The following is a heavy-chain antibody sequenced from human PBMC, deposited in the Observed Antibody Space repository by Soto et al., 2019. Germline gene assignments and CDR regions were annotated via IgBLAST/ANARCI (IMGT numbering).Heavy chain of an antibody. J-gene: IGHJ4*02. Sequence: QVQLQQWGAGLLKPSETLSLTCAVYGGSFSGYYWSWIRQPPGKGLEWIGEINHSGSTNYNPSLKSRVTISVDTSKNQFSLKLSSVTAADTAVYYCAIGYDSSGSYRGHFDYWGQGTLVTVSS. V-gene: IGHV4-34*01. CDR3: AIGYDSSGSYRGHFDY. CDR1: GGSFSGYY. CDR2: INHSGST. D-gene: IGHD3-22*01.